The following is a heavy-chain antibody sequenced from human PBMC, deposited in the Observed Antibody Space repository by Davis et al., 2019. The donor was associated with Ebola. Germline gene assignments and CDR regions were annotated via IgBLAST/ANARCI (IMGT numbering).Heavy chain of an antibody. CDR1: GFTVSSNY. V-gene: IGHV3-66*01. D-gene: IGHD6-13*01. Sequence: GGSLRLSCAASGFTVSSNYMSWVRQAPGKGLEWVSVIYSGGSTYYADSVKGRFTISRDNSKNTLYLQMNSLRAEDTAVYYCARGGYSSSWPDYYYYGMDVWGQGTTVTVSS. CDR3: ARGGYSSSWPDYYYYGMDV. CDR2: IYSGGST. J-gene: IGHJ6*02.